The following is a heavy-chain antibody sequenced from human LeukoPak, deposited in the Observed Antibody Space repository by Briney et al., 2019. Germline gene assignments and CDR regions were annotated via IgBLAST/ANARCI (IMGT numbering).Heavy chain of an antibody. V-gene: IGHV3-49*04. CDR2: IRSKAYGGTT. CDR3: TRSREYYDFRSGYYR. J-gene: IGHJ4*02. Sequence: PGRSLRLSCTASGFTFGDYAMSWVRQAPGKGLEWVGFIRSKAYGGTTEYAASVKGRFTISRDDSKSIAYLQMNSLKTEDTAVYYCTRSREYYDFRSGYYRWGQGTLVTVSS. CDR1: GFTFGDYA. D-gene: IGHD3-3*01.